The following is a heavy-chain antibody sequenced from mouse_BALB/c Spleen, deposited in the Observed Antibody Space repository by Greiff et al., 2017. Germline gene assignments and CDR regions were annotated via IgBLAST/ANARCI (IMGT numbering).Heavy chain of an antibody. CDR2: ISSGGSYT. V-gene: IGHV5-6-4*01. CDR3: TRERY. CDR1: GFTFSSYT. J-gene: IGHJ2*01. Sequence: EVMLVESGGGLVKPGGSLKLSCAASGFTFSSYTMSWVRQTPEKRLEWVATISSGGSYTYYPDSVKGRFTISRDNAKNTLYLQMSSLKSEDTAMYYCTRERYWGQGTTLTVSS.